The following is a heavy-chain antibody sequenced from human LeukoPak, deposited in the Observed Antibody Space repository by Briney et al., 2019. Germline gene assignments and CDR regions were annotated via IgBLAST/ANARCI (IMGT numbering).Heavy chain of an antibody. V-gene: IGHV3-74*01. CDR3: AKDRVWNSFDS. J-gene: IGHJ4*02. D-gene: IGHD1-1*01. Sequence: PGGSLRLSCAASGFTFSSYSMNWVRQAPGKGLVWVSRINTDGSSTAYAESVKGRFTISRDNAKNTLYLQMNSLKNEDTAVYYCAKDRVWNSFDSWGQGTLVTVSS. CDR1: GFTFSSYS. CDR2: INTDGSST.